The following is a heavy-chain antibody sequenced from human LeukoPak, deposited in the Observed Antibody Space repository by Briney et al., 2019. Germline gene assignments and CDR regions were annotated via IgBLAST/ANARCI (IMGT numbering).Heavy chain of an antibody. J-gene: IGHJ4*02. D-gene: IGHD5-24*01. Sequence: GRSLRLSCAASGFTFSLYAMYWVRQAPGKGLEWVAVILNDGSNKFYADPVKGRFTISRDNSKNTLFLQMNSLRSEDTAVYYCARDHSRDGYNWGQGTLVTVSS. CDR2: ILNDGSNK. CDR1: GFTFSLYA. CDR3: ARDHSRDGYN. V-gene: IGHV3-30*04.